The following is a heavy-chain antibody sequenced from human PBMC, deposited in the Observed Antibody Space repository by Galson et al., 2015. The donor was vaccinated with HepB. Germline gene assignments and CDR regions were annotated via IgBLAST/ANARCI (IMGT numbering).Heavy chain of an antibody. CDR2: ISSNGGST. J-gene: IGHJ5*02. CDR1: GFTFRSYA. Sequence: SLRLSCAASGFTFRSYAMHWVRQAPGKGLEYVSAISSNGGSTYYADSVKGRFTISRDNSKSTLYLQMSSLRAEDTAVYYCAKGPGSAPLRNWFDPWGQGTLVTASS. V-gene: IGHV3-64D*06. CDR3: AKGPGSAPLRNWFDP. D-gene: IGHD3-16*01.